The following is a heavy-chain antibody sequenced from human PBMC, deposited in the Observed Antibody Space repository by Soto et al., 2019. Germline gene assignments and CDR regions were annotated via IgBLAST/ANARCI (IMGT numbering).Heavy chain of an antibody. J-gene: IGHJ3*01. D-gene: IGHD2-15*01. CDR3: ARELGYCSGGSCYMDGAFDF. Sequence: GGSLRLSCAASGFTFSSYSMNWVRQAPGKGLEWVSAISGSGGSTYYADSVKGRFTISRDNSKNTLYLQMNSLRAEDTAVYYCARELGYCSGGSCYMDGAFDFWGQGTMVTVSS. CDR1: GFTFSSYS. V-gene: IGHV3-23*01. CDR2: ISGSGGST.